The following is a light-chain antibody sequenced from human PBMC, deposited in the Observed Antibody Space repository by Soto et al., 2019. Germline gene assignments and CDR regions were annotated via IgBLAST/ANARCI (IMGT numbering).Light chain of an antibody. V-gene: IGKV3-15*01. Sequence: EIVVTQSPVTLSVSPGETVTLSCRASHNVFNNLAWYQVKSGQAPRLLIYAASTRASGIPIRVSGSGSGTDFSLTISSLQSEDIALYYCQQYNKWLTFGGGTKVEIK. CDR2: AAS. J-gene: IGKJ4*01. CDR1: HNVFNN. CDR3: QQYNKWLT.